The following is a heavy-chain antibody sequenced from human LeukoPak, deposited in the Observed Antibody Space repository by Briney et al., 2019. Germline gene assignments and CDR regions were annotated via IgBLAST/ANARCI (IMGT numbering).Heavy chain of an antibody. CDR3: ARGAYYDFWSGYYTGDAFDI. D-gene: IGHD3-3*01. Sequence: GASVKVSCKASGYTFTSYDINWVRQATGQGLEWMGWMNPNSGNTGYAQKFQGRVTITRNTSISTAYMELSSLRSEDTAVYYCARGAYYDFWSGYYTGDAFDIWGQGTMVTVSS. CDR1: GYTFTSYD. V-gene: IGHV1-8*01. CDR2: MNPNSGNT. J-gene: IGHJ3*02.